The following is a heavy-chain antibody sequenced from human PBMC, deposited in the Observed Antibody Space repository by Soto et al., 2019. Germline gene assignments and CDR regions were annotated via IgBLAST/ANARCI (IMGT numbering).Heavy chain of an antibody. D-gene: IGHD3-22*01. J-gene: IGHJ5*02. Sequence: QVQLVQSGAEVKKPGSSVKVSCKASGGTFSSSSISWVRQAPGQGLEWMGGLIPIFGTANYTQKFQGRVTITADESTSTAYMELSSLSSDDTAVYYCARPLRYYYESGGQSAWFDPWGQGTLVTVSS. CDR1: GGTFSSSS. CDR3: ARPLRYYYESGGQSAWFDP. CDR2: LIPIFGTA. V-gene: IGHV1-69*12.